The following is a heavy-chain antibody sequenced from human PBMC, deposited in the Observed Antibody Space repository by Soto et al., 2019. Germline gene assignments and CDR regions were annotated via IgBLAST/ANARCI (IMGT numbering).Heavy chain of an antibody. CDR1: GFTFSGYE. J-gene: IGHJ4*02. Sequence: PGGSLRLSCAASGFTFSGYEMNWVRQAPGKGLEWVSYISSSGSTIYYADSVKGRFTISRDNAKNSLYLQMNSLRGEETALYYCATGGSYYILWGQGTLVTVS. CDR3: ATGGSYYIL. CDR2: ISSSGSTI. V-gene: IGHV3-48*03. D-gene: IGHD1-26*01.